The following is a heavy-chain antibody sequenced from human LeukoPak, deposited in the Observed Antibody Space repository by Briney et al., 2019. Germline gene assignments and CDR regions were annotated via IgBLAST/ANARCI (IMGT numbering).Heavy chain of an antibody. J-gene: IGHJ4*02. V-gene: IGHV3-21*01. CDR1: GFTFSSYS. CDR3: ARAHYDILTAPDY. D-gene: IGHD3-9*01. Sequence: GGSLRLSCAASGFTFSSYSMNWVRQAPGKGLEWVSSISSSSSYIYYADSVKGRFTISRDNAKNSLYLQMNSLRAEDTVVYYCARAHYDILTAPDYWGQGTLVTVSS. CDR2: ISSSSSYI.